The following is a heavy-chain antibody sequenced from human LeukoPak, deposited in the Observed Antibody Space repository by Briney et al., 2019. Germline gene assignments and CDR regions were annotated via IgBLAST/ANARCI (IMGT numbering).Heavy chain of an antibody. CDR2: ISSSSSTI. CDR3: ARVASLVGALDAFDI. D-gene: IGHD1-26*01. V-gene: IGHV3-48*04. Sequence: GGSLRLSCAASGFTFSSYSMNWVRQAPGKGLEWVSYISSSSSTIYYADSVKGRFTISRDNAKNSLYLQMKSLRAEDTAVYYCARVASLVGALDAFDIWGQGTMVTVSS. CDR1: GFTFSSYS. J-gene: IGHJ3*02.